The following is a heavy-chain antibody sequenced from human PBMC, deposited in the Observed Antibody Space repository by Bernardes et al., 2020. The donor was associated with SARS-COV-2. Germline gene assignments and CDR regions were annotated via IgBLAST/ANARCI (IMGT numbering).Heavy chain of an antibody. CDR1: GFTFSSYS. V-gene: IGHV3-48*02. J-gene: IGHJ6*02. D-gene: IGHD3-3*01. CDR3: ARWRFDGDSFNGLDV. CDR2: ISSGSNTI. Sequence: GSLRLSCAASGFTFSSYSMNWVRQAPGKGLEWVSSISSGSNTIYYADSVRGRFTISRDNAKTSLYLQMNSLRDEDTAVYYCARWRFDGDSFNGLDVWGPGTTVTV.